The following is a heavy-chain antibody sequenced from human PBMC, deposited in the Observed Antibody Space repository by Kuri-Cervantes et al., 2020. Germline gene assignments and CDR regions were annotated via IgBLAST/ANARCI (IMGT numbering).Heavy chain of an antibody. D-gene: IGHD4-17*01. J-gene: IGHJ4*02. CDR2: INHSGST. CDR1: GGSFSGYY. Sequence: SETLSLTCAVYGGSFSGYYWSWIRQPPGKGLEWIGEINHSGSTNYNPSLKSRVTISVDTSKNQFSLKLSSVTAADTAVYYCASDKTTAFDYWGQGTLVTVSS. CDR3: ASDKTTAFDY. V-gene: IGHV4-34*01.